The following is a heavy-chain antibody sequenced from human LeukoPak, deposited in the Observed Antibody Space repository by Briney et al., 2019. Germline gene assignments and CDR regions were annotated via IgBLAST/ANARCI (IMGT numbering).Heavy chain of an antibody. CDR2: ISYDGSNK. CDR1: GFTFSSYA. CDR3: ARKHSYFDY. V-gene: IGHV3-30*04. J-gene: IGHJ4*02. Sequence: PGGSLRLSCAASGFTFSSYAMHWVRQAPGKGLEWVAVISYDGSNKYYADSVKGRFTISRDNSKNTLYLQMNSLRAEDTAVYYCARKHSYFDYRGQGTLVTVSS.